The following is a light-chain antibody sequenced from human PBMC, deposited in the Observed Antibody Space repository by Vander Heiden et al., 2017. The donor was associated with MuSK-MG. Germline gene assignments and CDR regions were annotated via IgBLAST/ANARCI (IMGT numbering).Light chain of an antibody. V-gene: IGKV1-9*01. Sequence: DIQLTQSPSFLSTSVGDRVTITCRASQGISSYLAWYQQKPGKAPKLLIYAASTLQGGVPSRFSGSGSGTEFTLTITSLQPEDFATYYCQQLYSYPMYAFGQGTKLEI. CDR1: QGISSY. CDR3: QQLYSYPMYA. CDR2: AAS. J-gene: IGKJ2*01.